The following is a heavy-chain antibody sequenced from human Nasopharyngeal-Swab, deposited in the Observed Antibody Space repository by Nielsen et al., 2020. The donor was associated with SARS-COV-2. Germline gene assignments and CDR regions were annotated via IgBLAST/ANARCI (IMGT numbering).Heavy chain of an antibody. D-gene: IGHD6-13*01. Sequence: ASVKVSCKASGYTFTGYSMHWVRQAPGQSLEWMAWINAGNGDITYSQKFQGRVTLTRDTSASTAYMELFSLTSEDTAVYYCVKPAAGTYDSWGQGTLVTVSS. CDR3: VKPAAGTYDS. J-gene: IGHJ4*02. CDR2: INAGNGDI. V-gene: IGHV1-3*01. CDR1: GYTFTGYS.